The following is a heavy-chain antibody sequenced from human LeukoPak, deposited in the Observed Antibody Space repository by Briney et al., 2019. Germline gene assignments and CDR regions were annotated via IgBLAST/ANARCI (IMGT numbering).Heavy chain of an antibody. V-gene: IGHV1-24*01. D-gene: IGHD2-15*01. CDR3: ATDRYCSGGSCYSGVDWFDP. CDR2: FDPEDGET. J-gene: IGHJ5*02. CDR1: GYTLTELS. Sequence: ASVKVSCKVSGYTLTELSMHWVRQAPGKGLEWMGGFDPEDGETIYAQKFQGRVTMTEDTSTDTAYIELSSLRSEDTAVYYCATDRYCSGGSCYSGVDWFDPWGQGTLVTVSS.